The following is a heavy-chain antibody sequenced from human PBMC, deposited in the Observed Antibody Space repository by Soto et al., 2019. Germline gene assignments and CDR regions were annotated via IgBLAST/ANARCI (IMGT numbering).Heavy chain of an antibody. CDR1: GFTFSSYA. D-gene: IGHD2-15*01. V-gene: IGHV3-23*01. CDR2: ISGSGGST. J-gene: IGHJ3*02. Sequence: GGSLRLSCAASGFTFSSYAMSWVRQAPGKGLEWVSAISGSGGSTYYADSVKGRFTITRDNSKNTLYLQMNSLRAEDRAVYYCAKDRDIVGVVAVAFDIWGQGTMVTVSS. CDR3: AKDRDIVGVVAVAFDI.